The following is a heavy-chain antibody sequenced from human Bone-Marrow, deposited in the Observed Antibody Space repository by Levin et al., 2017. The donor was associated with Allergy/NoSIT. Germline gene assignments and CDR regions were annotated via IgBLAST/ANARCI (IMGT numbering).Heavy chain of an antibody. Sequence: GGSLRLSCAASGFTFSSQAMHWVRQAPGKGLEWVALISYDGSNKYYADSVKGRFTISRDNSKNTLYLQMNSLRAEDTAVYYCARDRRNNWKRGVEAPEIWGQGTMVTVSS. J-gene: IGHJ3*02. CDR3: ARDRRNNWKRGVEAPEI. CDR2: ISYDGSNK. V-gene: IGHV3-30-3*01. D-gene: IGHD3-10*01. CDR1: GFTFSSQA.